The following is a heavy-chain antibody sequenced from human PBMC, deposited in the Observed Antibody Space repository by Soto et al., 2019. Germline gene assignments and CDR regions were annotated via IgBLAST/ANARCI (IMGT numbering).Heavy chain of an antibody. D-gene: IGHD3-3*01. V-gene: IGHV3-23*01. Sequence: GSLRLSCAASGFSFGSYALSWVRQAPGKGLEWVSTISGSDGKTFYADSVKGRFSISRDTSQSTLYLQMNSLRADDTAMYYCARWSYLDYWGQGSPVTVYS. J-gene: IGHJ4*02. CDR2: ISGSDGKT. CDR1: GFSFGSYA. CDR3: ARWSYLDY.